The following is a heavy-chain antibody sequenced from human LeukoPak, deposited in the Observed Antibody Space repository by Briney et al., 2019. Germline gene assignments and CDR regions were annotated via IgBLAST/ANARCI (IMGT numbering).Heavy chain of an antibody. J-gene: IGHJ5*02. D-gene: IGHD2-15*01. CDR1: SGSINSGSYY. V-gene: IGHV4-61*02. CDR3: AGGPHDRGYWFDP. Sequence: PSQTLSLTCTASSGSINSGSYYWSWIRQPAGKGLEWIGRIYTSGSTNYNPSPKSRVSITQDTSKNQFSLKLTSVTVADTAVYYCAGGPHDRGYWFDPWGQGTLVTVSS. CDR2: IYTSGST.